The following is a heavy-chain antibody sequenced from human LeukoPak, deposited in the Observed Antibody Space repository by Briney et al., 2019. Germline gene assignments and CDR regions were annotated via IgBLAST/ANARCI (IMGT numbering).Heavy chain of an antibody. J-gene: IGHJ6*02. CDR1: GGSVSGYY. Sequence: SETLSLTCTVSGGSVSGYYWSWIRQPPGKGLEWIGEINHSGGTNYSPSLKSRVTISVDTSKNQFSLKLSSVTAADTAVYYCARSIAAVLYYYGMDVWGQGTTVTVSS. CDR2: INHSGGT. V-gene: IGHV4-34*01. D-gene: IGHD6-13*01. CDR3: ARSIAAVLYYYGMDV.